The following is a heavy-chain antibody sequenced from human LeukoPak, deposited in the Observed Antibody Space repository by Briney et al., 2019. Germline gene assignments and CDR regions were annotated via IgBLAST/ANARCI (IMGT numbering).Heavy chain of an antibody. CDR2: IYYTGST. D-gene: IGHD6-13*01. V-gene: IGHV4-59*01. CDR1: GVSISPYY. Sequence: PSETLSLTCTVSGVSISPYYWTWIRQPPGKGLEWIGYIYYTGSTNYNPSLKSRVTISADTSKNPFSLKLSSVTAADTAVYYCARAGSSWSTGYYFDYWGQGTLVTVSS. CDR3: ARAGSSWSTGYYFDY. J-gene: IGHJ4*02.